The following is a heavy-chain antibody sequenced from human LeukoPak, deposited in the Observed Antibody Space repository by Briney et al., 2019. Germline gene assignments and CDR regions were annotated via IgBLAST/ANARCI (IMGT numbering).Heavy chain of an antibody. J-gene: IGHJ4*02. CDR2: ISSSSSTI. CDR1: GFTFSTYG. Sequence: PGRSLRLSCAASGFTFSTYGMHWVRQAPGKGLEWVSYISSSSSTIYQADSVKGRFTISRGNAKNSLYLQMNSLRDEDTAVYYCARARYFDYWGQGTLVTVSS. V-gene: IGHV3-48*02. D-gene: IGHD1-14*01. CDR3: ARARYFDY.